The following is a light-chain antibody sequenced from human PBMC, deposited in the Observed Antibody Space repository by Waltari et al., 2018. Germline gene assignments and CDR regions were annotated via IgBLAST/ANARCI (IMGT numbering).Light chain of an antibody. V-gene: IGKV4-1*01. CDR3: QQYYSTLIT. J-gene: IGKJ5*01. CDR1: QRVLYSSNNKNY. CDR2: WAS. Sequence: DIVMTESPDSLPISLGERATINCKSSQRVLYSSNNKNYLAWYQQKPGQPPKLLIYWASTRESGVPDRFSGSGSGTDFTLTISSLQAEDVAVYYCQQYYSTLITFGQGTRLEIK.